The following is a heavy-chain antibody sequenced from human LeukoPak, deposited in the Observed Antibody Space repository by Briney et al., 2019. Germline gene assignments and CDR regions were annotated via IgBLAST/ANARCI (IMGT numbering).Heavy chain of an antibody. V-gene: IGHV3-66*01. CDR1: GFTVSSNY. D-gene: IGHD3-16*01. J-gene: IGHJ4*02. CDR2: LYRGGGT. Sequence: GGSLRLSCAASGFTVSSNYMSWVRQAPGKGLEWVSVLYRGGGTAYADSVKGRFTISRDNSKNTVYLQMNSPRAEDTAVYYCTRDVIYASEIYSYGDSWGQGTLVTVSS. CDR3: TRDVIYASEIYSYGDS.